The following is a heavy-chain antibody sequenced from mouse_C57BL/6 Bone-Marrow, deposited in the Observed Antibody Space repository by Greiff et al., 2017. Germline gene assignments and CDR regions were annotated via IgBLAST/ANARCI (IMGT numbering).Heavy chain of an antibody. CDR3: ARSGVYGSSLYWYFDV. Sequence: QVQLQQPGTELVKPGASVKLSCKASGYTFTSYWMHWVKQRPGQGLEWIGNINPNNGGSNYNEKFKNKATLTVDKSSSTTYMQRSSLTSEDSAVYCCARSGVYGSSLYWYFDVWGTGTTVTVSS. CDR2: INPNNGGS. J-gene: IGHJ1*03. D-gene: IGHD1-1*01. V-gene: IGHV1-53*01. CDR1: GYTFTSYW.